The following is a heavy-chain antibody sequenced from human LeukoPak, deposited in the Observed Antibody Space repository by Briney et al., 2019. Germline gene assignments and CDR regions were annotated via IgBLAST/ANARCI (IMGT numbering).Heavy chain of an antibody. Sequence: SSETLSLTCTVSGVSISSYYWSWIRQPPGKGLEWIGYIYYRGSTNNNPSLKSRVTISVDTSKNQFSLKLSSVTAADTAVYYCARYYDSSGLGIVDDWGQGTLVTVSS. CDR1: GVSISSYY. CDR2: IYYRGST. V-gene: IGHV4-59*01. CDR3: ARYYDSSGLGIVDD. D-gene: IGHD3-22*01. J-gene: IGHJ4*02.